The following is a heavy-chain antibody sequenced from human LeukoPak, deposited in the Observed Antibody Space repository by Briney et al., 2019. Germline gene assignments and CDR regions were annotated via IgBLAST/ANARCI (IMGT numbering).Heavy chain of an antibody. J-gene: IGHJ4*02. Sequence: KPSETLSLTCTASGASINSYYWSWIRQRPGEGLEWIGYVYHSGSTNYNSSLKSRVTISLDTSKTQFSLRLSSVTAADTAVYYCASQLGGTTFHWGQGALVTVSS. CDR2: VYHSGST. CDR3: ASQLGGTTFH. D-gene: IGHD1-1*01. CDR1: GASINSYY. V-gene: IGHV4-59*01.